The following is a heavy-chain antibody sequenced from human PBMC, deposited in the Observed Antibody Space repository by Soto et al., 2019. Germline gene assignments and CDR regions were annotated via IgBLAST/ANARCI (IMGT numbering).Heavy chain of an antibody. CDR3: ARGRRRTPIVVVPAKPVNY. J-gene: IGHJ4*02. Sequence: PSETLSLTCAVYGGSFSGYYWSWIRQPPGKGLEWIGEINHSGSTNYNPSLKSRVTISVDTSKNQFSLKLSSVTAADTAVYYCARGRRRTPIVVVPAKPVNYWGQGTLVTVSS. CDR1: GGSFSGYY. CDR2: INHSGST. V-gene: IGHV4-34*01. D-gene: IGHD2-2*01.